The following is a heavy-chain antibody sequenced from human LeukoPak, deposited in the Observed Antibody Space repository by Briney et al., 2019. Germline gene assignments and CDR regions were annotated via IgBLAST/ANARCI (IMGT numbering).Heavy chain of an antibody. J-gene: IGHJ4*02. D-gene: IGHD3-3*01. V-gene: IGHV3-21*01. Sequence: PGGSLRLSCAASGFTFSSYSMNWVRQAPGKGLEWVSSISSSSSYIYYADSVKGRFTISRDNAKNSLYLQMNSLRAEDTAVYYCARDWGGSWAIEYWGQGTLVIVSS. CDR2: ISSSSSYI. CDR1: GFTFSSYS. CDR3: ARDWGGSWAIEY.